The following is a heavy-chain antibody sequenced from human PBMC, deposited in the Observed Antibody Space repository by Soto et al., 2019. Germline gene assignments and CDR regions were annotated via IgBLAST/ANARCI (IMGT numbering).Heavy chain of an antibody. CDR3: ARGRSINTNMDY. CDR2: ISSSGGSV. J-gene: IGHJ4*02. D-gene: IGHD2-2*01. Sequence: EVQLVESGGGLVKPGGSLRLPFAASGLPFRTNTLTWVRQAPGKGLEWVSSISSSGGSVSYAESVKGRFTISRDNAKNSLYLQMDSLRAEDTAVYYCARGRSINTNMDYWGQGTLVTVSS. V-gene: IGHV3-21*01. CDR1: GLPFRTNT.